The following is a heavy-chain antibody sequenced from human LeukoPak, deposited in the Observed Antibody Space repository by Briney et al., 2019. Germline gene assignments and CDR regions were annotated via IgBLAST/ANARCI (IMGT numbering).Heavy chain of an antibody. J-gene: IGHJ4*02. Sequence: GGSLRLSCAASGFTFSSYAMHWVRQAPGKGLEYVSAISSNGGSTYYANSVKGRFTISRDNSKNTLYLQMGSLRAEDTAVYYCAIRYSGYWGQGTLVTVSS. CDR1: GFTFSSYA. CDR2: ISSNGGST. D-gene: IGHD3-9*01. CDR3: AIRYSGY. V-gene: IGHV3-64*01.